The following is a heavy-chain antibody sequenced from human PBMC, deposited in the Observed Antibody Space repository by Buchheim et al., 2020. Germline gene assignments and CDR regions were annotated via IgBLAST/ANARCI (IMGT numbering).Heavy chain of an antibody. V-gene: IGHV3-74*01. CDR1: GFTFSTFW. CDR2: INRDGSST. Sequence: EVQLVESGGGLVQPGGSLRLSCAASGFTFSTFWMRWVRQAPGKGLIWVSRINRDGSSTYYADSVKGRFTISRDNRKNTLYLQVNSLRAEDTAVYYCARDVEGAFDMWGQGT. J-gene: IGHJ3*02. CDR3: ARDVEGAFDM.